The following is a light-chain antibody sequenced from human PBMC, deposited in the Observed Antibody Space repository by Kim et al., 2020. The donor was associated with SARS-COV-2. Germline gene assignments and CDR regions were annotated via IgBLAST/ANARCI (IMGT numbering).Light chain of an antibody. CDR3: SSYAGSQRV. CDR2: EVS. Sequence: QSALTQPPSASGSPGQSVTISCTGTSSDVGGYNYVSWYQQHPGKAPKLMIYEVSKRPSGVPDRFSGSKSGNTASLTVSGLQAEDEADYYCSSYAGSQRVFGGGTPLTVL. V-gene: IGLV2-8*01. J-gene: IGLJ3*02. CDR1: SSDVGGYNY.